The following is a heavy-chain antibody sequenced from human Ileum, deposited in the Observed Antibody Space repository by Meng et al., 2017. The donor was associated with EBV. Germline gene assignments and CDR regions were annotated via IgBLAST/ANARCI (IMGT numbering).Heavy chain of an antibody. CDR2: ISAFNGNT. J-gene: IGHJ5*02. D-gene: IGHD1-26*01. CDR3: ARVVEGATSWLDR. Sequence: QVQLVQAGEWVKKPGSSVKVSCNASGYTFTSYGINCVRQAPGQGLEWMGWISAFNGNTDYAQKFQGRVTMTTDTSTTTTYMELSILRSDDTAVYYCARVVEGATSWLDRWGQGTLVTVSS. V-gene: IGHV1-18*01. CDR1: GYTFTSYG.